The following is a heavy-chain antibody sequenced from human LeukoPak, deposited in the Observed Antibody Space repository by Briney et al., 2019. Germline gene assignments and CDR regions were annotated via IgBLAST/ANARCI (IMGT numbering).Heavy chain of an antibody. V-gene: IGHV1-46*01. CDR3: ARDGDDSSGYPYYAFDI. Sequence: PPASVKVSCKASGYTFSNYYLHWVRQAPGQGLEWMGIINPSGGSTSYPQKFQGRVTMTRDMSTSTVYMELSSLRSEDTAVYYCARDGDDSSGYPYYAFDIWGQGTMVTVSS. D-gene: IGHD3-22*01. CDR1: GYTFSNYY. CDR2: INPSGGST. J-gene: IGHJ3*02.